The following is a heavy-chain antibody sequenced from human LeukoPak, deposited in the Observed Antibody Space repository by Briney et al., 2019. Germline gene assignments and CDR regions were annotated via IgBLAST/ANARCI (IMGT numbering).Heavy chain of an antibody. D-gene: IGHD2/OR15-2a*01. CDR2: IYYSGST. V-gene: IGHV4-39*01. CDR1: GGSISSSSYY. J-gene: IGHJ4*02. Sequence: RTSETLSLTCTVSGGSISSSSYYWGWIRQPPGKGLEWIGSIYYSGSTYYNPSLKSRVTISVDTSKNQFSLKLSSVTAADTAVDHCARGDPKPKYYHRNGYFEYWGQGTLVTVPS. CDR3: ARGDPKPKYYHRNGYFEY.